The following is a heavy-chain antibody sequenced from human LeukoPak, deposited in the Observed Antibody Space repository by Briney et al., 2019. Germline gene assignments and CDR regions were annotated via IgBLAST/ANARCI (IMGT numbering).Heavy chain of an antibody. CDR2: INPNSGGT. J-gene: IGHJ4*01. V-gene: IGHV1-2*02. D-gene: IGHD5-18*01. CDR3: ARMGEYSYIDY. CDR1: GYTFTDYY. Sequence: ASVKVSFTASGYTFTDYYMHWVRQAPGQGLEWMGWINPNSGGTKYAQKFQGRVTMTRDTSISTAYMELSRLRSDDTAVYYCARMGEYSYIDYWGQGTLVTVSS.